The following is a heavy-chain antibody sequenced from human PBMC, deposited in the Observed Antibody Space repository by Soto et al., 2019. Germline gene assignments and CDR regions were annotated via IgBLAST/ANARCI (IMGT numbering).Heavy chain of an antibody. J-gene: IGHJ6*03. Sequence: PSETLSLTCTVSGGSISSSSYDWGWIRQPPGKGLEWIGEINHSGSTNYNPSLKSRVTISVDTSKNQFSLKLSSVTAADTAVYYCARGRDYYYYYYMDVWGKGTTVTVSS. V-gene: IGHV4-39*07. CDR3: ARGRDYYYYYYMDV. CDR1: GGSISSSSYD. CDR2: INHSGST.